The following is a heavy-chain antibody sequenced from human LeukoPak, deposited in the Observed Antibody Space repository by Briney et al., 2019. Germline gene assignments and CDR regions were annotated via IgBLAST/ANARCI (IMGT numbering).Heavy chain of an antibody. Sequence: ASVKVSCKASGYTLTGHYMHWVRQAPGQGLEWMGWINPNSGDTNSAQKFQGRVTMTRDTSISTAYMELSGLRSDDTAVYYCARAQFLDYLYYYMDVWGKGTTVTVSS. CDR1: GYTLTGHY. V-gene: IGHV1-2*02. CDR3: ARAQFLDYLYYYMDV. J-gene: IGHJ6*03. CDR2: INPNSGDT. D-gene: IGHD3-3*01.